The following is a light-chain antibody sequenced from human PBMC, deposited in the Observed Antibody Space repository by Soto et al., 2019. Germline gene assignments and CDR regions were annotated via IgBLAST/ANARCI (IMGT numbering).Light chain of an antibody. CDR3: QQYYTYPQT. V-gene: IGKV1-8*01. CDR2: GAS. J-gene: IGKJ2*01. Sequence: AIRMTQSPSSFSASTGDRVTFTCRASQDISSYLAWYQQKPGKAPKLLIYGASTLQSGAPSRFSGSGSGTDFTLTISCLQSEDFATYYCQQYYTYPQTFGQGTKLEIK. CDR1: QDISSY.